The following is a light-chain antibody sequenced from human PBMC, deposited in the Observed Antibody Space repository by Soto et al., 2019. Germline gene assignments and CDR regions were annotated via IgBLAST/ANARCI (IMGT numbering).Light chain of an antibody. J-gene: IGKJ2*01. CDR2: GAS. V-gene: IGKV3-20*01. CDR3: QQYGSSPYT. Sequence: EIVLTQSPATLALSPCERATLSCSASQSVSSSYLAWYQQKPGQAPRLLIYGASSRATGIPDRFSGSGSGTDFTLTISRLEPEDFAVYYCQQYGSSPYTFGQGTKVDIK. CDR1: QSVSSSY.